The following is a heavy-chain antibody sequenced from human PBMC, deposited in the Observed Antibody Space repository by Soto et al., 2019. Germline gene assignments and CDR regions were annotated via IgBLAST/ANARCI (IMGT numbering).Heavy chain of an antibody. CDR2: IYYSGST. CDR1: GGSISSYY. D-gene: IGHD6-25*01. Sequence: QVQLQESGPGLVKPSETLSLTCTVSGGSISSYYWSWIRQPPGKGLEWIGYIYYSGSTNYNPSLKSRVNISVDTSKNQFSLKLSSVTAADTAVYYCARGGGYEIDYWGQGTLVTVSS. J-gene: IGHJ4*02. CDR3: ARGGGYEIDY. V-gene: IGHV4-59*01.